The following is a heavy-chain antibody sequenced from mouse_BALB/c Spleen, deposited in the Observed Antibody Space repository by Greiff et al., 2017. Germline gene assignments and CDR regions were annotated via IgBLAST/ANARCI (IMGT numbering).Heavy chain of an antibody. CDR3: ARDAPYYYGSSYNYFDY. CDR1: GFTFTDYY. V-gene: IGHV7-3*02. Sequence: EVMLVESGGGLVQPGGSLRLSCATSGFTFTDYYMSWVRQPPGKALEWLGFIRNKANGYTTEYSASVKGRFTISRDNSQSILYLQMNTLRAEDSATYYCARDAPYYYGSSYNYFDYWGQGTTLTVSS. D-gene: IGHD1-1*01. J-gene: IGHJ2*01. CDR2: IRNKANGYTT.